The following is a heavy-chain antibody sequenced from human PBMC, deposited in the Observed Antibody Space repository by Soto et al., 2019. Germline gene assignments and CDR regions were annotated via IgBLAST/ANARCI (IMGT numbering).Heavy chain of an antibody. D-gene: IGHD3-10*01. V-gene: IGHV4-39*01. J-gene: IGHJ4*02. CDR1: GGSISNAAYY. CDR2: IYYSGNT. Sequence: SETLSLTCTVSGGSISNAAYYWGWIRQPPGKGLECIGIIYYSGNTYYSPSLKSRVTMSVDTSKNQFSLKLSSVSATDTSTYYCARVYGSGSYYFDYWGQGTLFTVSS. CDR3: ARVYGSGSYYFDY.